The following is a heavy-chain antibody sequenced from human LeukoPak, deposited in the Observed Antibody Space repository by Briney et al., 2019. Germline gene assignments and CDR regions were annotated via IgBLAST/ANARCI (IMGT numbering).Heavy chain of an antibody. J-gene: IGHJ4*02. Sequence: GGSLRLSCAASGFTFSIYDLSWVRQAPGKGLECVSAIDRGVGNTYYADSVKGRFTISRDNSKNTLYLQMNNLRVDDTAVYYCAKKGQADDNGKPDWGQGTLVTVSS. D-gene: IGHD1-1*01. CDR1: GFTFSIYD. CDR2: IDRGVGNT. CDR3: AKKGQADDNGKPD. V-gene: IGHV3-23*01.